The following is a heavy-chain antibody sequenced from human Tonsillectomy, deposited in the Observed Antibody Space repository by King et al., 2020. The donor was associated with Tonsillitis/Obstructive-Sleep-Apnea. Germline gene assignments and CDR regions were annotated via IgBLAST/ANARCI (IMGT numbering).Heavy chain of an antibody. V-gene: IGHV5-51*01. Sequence: QLVQSRAEVKKPGESLKISCELSGYNFTHFWVVWVRQLPGKGLDWMGIIYFGDSDSRYSPSFQGQVTISVDKSITTAYLQWSSLKASDTALYYCASQSSGWLDYWGQGTLVTVSS. D-gene: IGHD6-19*01. J-gene: IGHJ4*02. CDR2: IYFGDSDS. CDR1: GYNFTHFW. CDR3: ASQSSGWLDY.